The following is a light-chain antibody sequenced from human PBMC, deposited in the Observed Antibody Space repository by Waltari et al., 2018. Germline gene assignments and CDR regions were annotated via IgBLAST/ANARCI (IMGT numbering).Light chain of an antibody. CDR2: QSS. Sequence: WYQQRPGQSPVLCIYQSSKRPSGIPERFSGSNSGNTASLTIGGTQTMDEADYYCQAWDNNVVVFGGGTKLTVL. J-gene: IGLJ2*01. V-gene: IGLV3-1*01. CDR3: QAWDNNVVV.